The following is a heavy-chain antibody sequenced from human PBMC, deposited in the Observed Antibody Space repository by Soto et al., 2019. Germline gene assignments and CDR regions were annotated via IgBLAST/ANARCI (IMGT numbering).Heavy chain of an antibody. CDR3: ARHGAYSGYASYSYYMDV. V-gene: IGHV4-39*01. J-gene: IGHJ6*03. CDR2: LYYSGST. D-gene: IGHD5-12*01. Sequence: PSETLSLTCTVSGGSISSSSCYWGWIRRPPGKGLEWIGSLYYSGSTYYNPSLKSRVTMSVDTSKDQLSLKLSSVTAADTAVYYCARHGAYSGYASYSYYMDVWGKGTTVTVSS. CDR1: GGSISSSSCY.